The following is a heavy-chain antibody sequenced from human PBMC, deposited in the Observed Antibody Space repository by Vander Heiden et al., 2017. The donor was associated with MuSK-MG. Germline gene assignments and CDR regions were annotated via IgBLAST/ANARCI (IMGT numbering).Heavy chain of an antibody. Sequence: EVQLLESGGGLVQPGGSLRLSCAASGFTFSSYAMSWVRQAPGKGLEWVSAISGSGGSTYYADSVKGRFTISRDNSKNTLYLQMNSLRAEDTAVYYCARRLLPGGWEPADYWGQGTLVTVSS. CDR2: ISGSGGST. CDR3: ARRLLPGGWEPADY. D-gene: IGHD1-26*01. J-gene: IGHJ4*02. V-gene: IGHV3-23*01. CDR1: GFTFSSYA.